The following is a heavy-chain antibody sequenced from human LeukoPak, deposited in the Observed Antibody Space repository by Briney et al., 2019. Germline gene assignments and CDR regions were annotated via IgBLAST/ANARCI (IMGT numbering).Heavy chain of an antibody. D-gene: IGHD3-22*01. V-gene: IGHV3-23*01. Sequence: GGSLRLSCAASGFTFSGYAMNWVRQAPGKGLEWVSAISGSGGSTYYADSVKGRFTISRDNSKNTLYLQMNSLRAEDTAVYYCAKLYYYDSSGYPRSPVDYWGQGTLVTVSS. CDR2: ISGSGGST. CDR1: GFTFSGYA. J-gene: IGHJ4*02. CDR3: AKLYYYDSSGYPRSPVDY.